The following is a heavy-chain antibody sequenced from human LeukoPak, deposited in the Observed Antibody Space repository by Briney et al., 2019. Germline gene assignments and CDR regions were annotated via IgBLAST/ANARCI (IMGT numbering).Heavy chain of an antibody. J-gene: IGHJ4*02. Sequence: ASVKVSCKTSGYSFSSYAISWVRQAPGQGLEWMGRISPNDGNTYHAQIVQGRVTMTADTSTSTAYMELKSLRSDDTAVYYCARESDYDYLWGSLDYWGQGSLVTVSS. CDR2: ISPNDGNT. D-gene: IGHD3-16*01. CDR3: ARESDYDYLWGSLDY. V-gene: IGHV1-18*01. CDR1: GYSFSSYA.